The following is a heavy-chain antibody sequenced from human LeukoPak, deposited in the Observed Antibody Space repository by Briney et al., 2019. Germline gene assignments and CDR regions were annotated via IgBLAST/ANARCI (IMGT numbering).Heavy chain of an antibody. D-gene: IGHD1-7*01. Sequence: GGSLRLSYAASGFIFSSYGMHWVRQAPGKGLEWVTFIRYDGSNKYYADSVKGRFTISRDNSKNTLYLQMNSLRAEDTAVYYCAKDQRMGITGTFDYWGQGTLVTVSS. CDR3: AKDQRMGITGTFDY. CDR1: GFIFSSYG. CDR2: IRYDGSNK. J-gene: IGHJ4*02. V-gene: IGHV3-30*02.